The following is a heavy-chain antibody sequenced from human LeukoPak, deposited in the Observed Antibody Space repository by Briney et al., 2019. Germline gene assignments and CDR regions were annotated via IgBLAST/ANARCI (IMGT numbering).Heavy chain of an antibody. CDR1: GGSISSYY. CDR3: ARQPGIAVAGTRSSSFYYYGMDA. J-gene: IGHJ6*02. V-gene: IGHV4-59*08. Sequence: SETLSLTCTVSGGSISSYYWSWIRQPPGKGLEWIGYIYYSGSTNYNPSLKSRVTISVDTSKNQFSLKLSSVTAADTAVYYCARQPGIAVAGTRSSSFYYYGMDAWGQGTTVTVSS. D-gene: IGHD6-19*01. CDR2: IYYSGST.